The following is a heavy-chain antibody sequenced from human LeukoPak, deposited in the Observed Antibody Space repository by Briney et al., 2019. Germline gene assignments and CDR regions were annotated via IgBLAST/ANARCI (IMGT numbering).Heavy chain of an antibody. J-gene: IGHJ4*02. CDR3: GVGASSTSEFDY. Sequence: GGSLRLSCAASGFTFSDYALNRVRQAPGKGLEWISSITGSSYNKYYADSLKGRFTISRDNAKNSLYRQMDSLRAEDTAVYYCGVGASSTSEFDYWGQGTLVTVSS. CDR1: GFTFSDYA. V-gene: IGHV3-21*01. CDR2: ITGSSYNK. D-gene: IGHD1-26*01.